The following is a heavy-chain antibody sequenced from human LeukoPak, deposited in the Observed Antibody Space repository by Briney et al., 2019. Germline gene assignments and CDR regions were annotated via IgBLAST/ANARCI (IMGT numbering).Heavy chain of an antibody. Sequence: GGSLRLSCAASGFTFSDYHMSWIRQAPGKGLEWVSYINTGGSSVYYADSVKGRFTISRDNAKNSLYLQMNSLRAEDTAVYYCATGTSSSWYPQIYYYGMDVWGQGTTVTVSS. CDR2: INTGGSSV. V-gene: IGHV3-11*04. D-gene: IGHD6-13*01. J-gene: IGHJ6*02. CDR3: ATGTSSSWYPQIYYYGMDV. CDR1: GFTFSDYH.